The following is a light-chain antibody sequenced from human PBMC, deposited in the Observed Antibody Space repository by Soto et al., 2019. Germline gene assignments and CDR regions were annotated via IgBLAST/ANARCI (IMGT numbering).Light chain of an antibody. CDR1: QSVNTN. J-gene: IGKJ1*01. CDR2: GAS. V-gene: IGKV3-15*01. CDR3: QQYNNWPPWT. Sequence: EIMMTQSPATLSVSPGERATLSCRASQSVNTNLAWYQQKSGQAPRLLIYGASTRASGIPARFSGSGSGTESTPTISSLQSEDFAVYYCQQYNNWPPWTFGQGTQVKIK.